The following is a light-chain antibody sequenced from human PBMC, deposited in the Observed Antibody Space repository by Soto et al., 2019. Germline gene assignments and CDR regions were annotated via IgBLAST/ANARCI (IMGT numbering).Light chain of an antibody. CDR2: EVN. V-gene: IGLV2-8*01. Sequence: QSALTQPPSASGSPGQSVTISCTGTSNDVGNYNYVSWYQQYPGKAPKLMIYEVNKRPSGVPDRFSGSKSGNTASLTVSGLQAEDEADYYCTSYAAGKNVVFGGGTKLTVL. CDR3: TSYAAGKNVV. J-gene: IGLJ2*01. CDR1: SNDVGNYNY.